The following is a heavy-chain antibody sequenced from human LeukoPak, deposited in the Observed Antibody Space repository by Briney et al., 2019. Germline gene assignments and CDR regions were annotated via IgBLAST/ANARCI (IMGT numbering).Heavy chain of an antibody. CDR2: IIPSGGST. V-gene: IGHV3-23*01. Sequence: PGGSLRLSCAASGFTFSSYAMSWVRQAPGKGLEWVSAIIPSGGSTYYADSVKGRFTISRDNAKNSLYLQMNSLRAEDTAVYYCARDTGHCSSTSCYFDWFDPWGQGTLVTVSS. D-gene: IGHD2-2*01. J-gene: IGHJ5*02. CDR3: ARDTGHCSSTSCYFDWFDP. CDR1: GFTFSSYA.